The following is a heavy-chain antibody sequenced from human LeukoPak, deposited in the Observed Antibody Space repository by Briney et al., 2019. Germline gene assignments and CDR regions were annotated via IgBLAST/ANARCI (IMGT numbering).Heavy chain of an antibody. J-gene: IGHJ6*02. D-gene: IGHD3-22*01. Sequence: GGSLRLSCAASGFTFSDYYMNWIRQAPGKGLEWVSYISSSGSTIYYADSVKGRFTISRDNAKNSLYLQMNSLRAEDTAVYYCAREGPRVIGYYDMDVWGQGTTVTVSS. V-gene: IGHV3-11*01. CDR3: AREGPRVIGYYDMDV. CDR1: GFTFSDYY. CDR2: ISSSGSTI.